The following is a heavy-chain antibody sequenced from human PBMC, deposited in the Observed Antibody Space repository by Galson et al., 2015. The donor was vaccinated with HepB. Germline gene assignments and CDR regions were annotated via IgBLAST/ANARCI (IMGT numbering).Heavy chain of an antibody. CDR2: INPNSGGT. CDR3: VGERYSQDLKESDY. Sequence: SVKVSCKASGYFFTGNYMHWVRQAPGQGLEWMGGINPNSGGTTYAQKFQGRVTMTRDTSISTVYMELNSLRSDDTAIYYCVGERYSQDLKESDYWGQGTLVTVSS. D-gene: IGHD5-18*01. J-gene: IGHJ4*02. V-gene: IGHV1-2*02. CDR1: GYFFTGNY.